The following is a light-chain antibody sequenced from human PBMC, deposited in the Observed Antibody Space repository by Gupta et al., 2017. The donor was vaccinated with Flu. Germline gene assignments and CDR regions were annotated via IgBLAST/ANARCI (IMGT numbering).Light chain of an antibody. J-gene: IGLJ3*02. CDR2: MNN. CDR3: GSGEDIRVGV. CDR1: SSPRGKNY. Sequence: RVTISCAGSSSPRGKNYVCCDHKRPGRAHRVLIYMNNPRPAVFPDRFSGSQSVTAASLSISVRRDEEEADYYCGSGEDIRVGVFGGGTKLTVL. V-gene: IGLV1-47*01.